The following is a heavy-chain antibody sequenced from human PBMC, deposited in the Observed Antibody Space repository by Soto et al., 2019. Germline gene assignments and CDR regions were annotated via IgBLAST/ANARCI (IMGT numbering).Heavy chain of an antibody. Sequence: PSETLSLTCTVYGGSFSGYYWIWIRQPPGQGLEWIGEINHSGNTNYNASLQSRLTVSVDASKYQFSLNLTSVTAADTAVYYCARARMATIDFWGQGTLVTVSS. CDR3: ARARMATIDF. V-gene: IGHV4-34*01. J-gene: IGHJ4*02. CDR2: INHSGNT. CDR1: GGSFSGYY. D-gene: IGHD5-12*01.